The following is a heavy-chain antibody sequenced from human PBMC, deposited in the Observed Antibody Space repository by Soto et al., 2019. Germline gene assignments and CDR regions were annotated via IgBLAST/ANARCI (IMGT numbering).Heavy chain of an antibody. Sequence: GGSLRHSCAASGFTFSSYDMSRVAQAPGEGLEWVSGISVTGGNTYYADSVKGRFTISRDNSKNTLHLQMNSLRAEDTGVYYCATGREMYYVPYYDHGLDVWGQGTTVTVSS. CDR2: ISVTGGNT. J-gene: IGHJ6*02. V-gene: IGHV3-23*01. CDR1: GFTFSSYD. D-gene: IGHD3-10*02. CDR3: ATGREMYYVPYYDHGLDV.